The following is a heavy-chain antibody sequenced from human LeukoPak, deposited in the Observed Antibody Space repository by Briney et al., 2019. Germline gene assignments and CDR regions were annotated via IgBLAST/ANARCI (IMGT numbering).Heavy chain of an antibody. D-gene: IGHD2-8*01. CDR3: ARATNGRFDI. CDR1: GFTFSSYS. J-gene: IGHJ3*02. CDR2: ISSSTSYI. V-gene: IGHV3-21*01. Sequence: GGSLRLSCAASGFTFSSYSMNLVRQAPGKGLEWVSFISSSTSYISYAYSVKGRFTISRDNAKSSLWLQMNSLRAEDTAVYYCARATNGRFDIWGQGTMVTVSS.